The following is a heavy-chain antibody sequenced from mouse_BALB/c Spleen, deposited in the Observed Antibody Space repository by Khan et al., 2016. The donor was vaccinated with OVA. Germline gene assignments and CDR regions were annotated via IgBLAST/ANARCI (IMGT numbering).Heavy chain of an antibody. D-gene: IGHD1-1*01. CDR3: TRRAYYYDSEGFAY. Sequence: EVELVESGGDLVKPGGSLKLSCAASGFTFSTYGMPWVRQTPDKRLEWVATVSTGGGYTYYPDSVKGRSTISRDNAKNTLYLQMSGLKSEDTAMFYCTRRAYYYDSEGFAYWGQGTLVTVSA. CDR2: VSTGGGYT. CDR1: GFTFSTYG. V-gene: IGHV5-6*01. J-gene: IGHJ3*01.